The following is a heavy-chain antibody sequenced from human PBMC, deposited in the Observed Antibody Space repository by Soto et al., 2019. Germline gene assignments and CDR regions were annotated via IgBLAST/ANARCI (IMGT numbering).Heavy chain of an antibody. CDR1: GGTFSSYA. CDR2: IIPIFGTA. D-gene: IGHD3-3*01. V-gene: IGHV1-69*06. Sequence: ASVKVSCKASGGTFSSYAISWVRQAPGQGLEWMGGIIPIFGTANYAQKFQGRVTITADKSTSTAYMELSSLRSEDTAVYYCARDQSPITIFGVVIMGGWYYYGMDVWGQGTTVTVSS. CDR3: ARDQSPITIFGVVIMGGWYYYGMDV. J-gene: IGHJ6*02.